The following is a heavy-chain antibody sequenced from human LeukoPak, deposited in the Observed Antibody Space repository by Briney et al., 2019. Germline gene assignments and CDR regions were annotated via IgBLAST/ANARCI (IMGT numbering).Heavy chain of an antibody. V-gene: IGHV3-23*01. Sequence: GGSLRLSCAASGFTFSSYAMSWVRQAPGKGLEWVSAISGSGGSTYYADSVKGRFTISRDNSKNTLYLQMNSLRAEDTAVYYCAKDRRRYHGSGSYYNVYYFDYGGQGTLVTVSS. CDR2: ISGSGGST. J-gene: IGHJ4*02. CDR3: AKDRRRYHGSGSYYNVYYFDY. CDR1: GFTFSSYA. D-gene: IGHD3-10*01.